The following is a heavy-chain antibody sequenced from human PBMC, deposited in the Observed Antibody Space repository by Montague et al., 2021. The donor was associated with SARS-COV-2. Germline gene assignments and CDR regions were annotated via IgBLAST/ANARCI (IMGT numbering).Heavy chain of an antibody. D-gene: IGHD3-22*01. V-gene: IGHV4-59*01. J-gene: IGHJ5*02. CDR1: GGSISSYY. CDR3: AAGDSSGYFEWFDP. CDR2: IYYSGST. Sequence: SETLSLTCTASGGSISSYYWSWIRQPPGKGLEWIGYIYYSGSTNYNPSLKSRVTISVDTSKNQFSLKLSSVTAADTAVYYCAAGDSSGYFEWFDPWGQGTLVTVSS.